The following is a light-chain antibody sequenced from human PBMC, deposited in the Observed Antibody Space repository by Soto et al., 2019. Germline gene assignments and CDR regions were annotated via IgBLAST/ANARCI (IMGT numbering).Light chain of an antibody. J-gene: IGKJ4*01. CDR1: QFVSSTY. Sequence: FVLTQSPGTLPLSPGARVTLSCRASQFVSSTYLAWYQQRPGQAPRLLIYGASSRATGIPDRFSGGGSETDFTLTISRLESEDSAVSYCQQYGISPFTFGGGTKVDIK. CDR3: QQYGISPFT. V-gene: IGKV3-20*01. CDR2: GAS.